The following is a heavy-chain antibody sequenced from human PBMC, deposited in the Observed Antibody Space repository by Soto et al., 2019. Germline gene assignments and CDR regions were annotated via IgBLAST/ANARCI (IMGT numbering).Heavy chain of an antibody. CDR2: IYYSGST. D-gene: IGHD6-13*01. Sequence: SETLSLTCTVSGGSISSGGYYWSWIRQHPGKGLEWIGYIYYSGSTYYNPSLKSRVTISVDTSKNQFSLKLSSVTAADTAVYYCATSYSRAAAAGENWGQGTLVTVSS. CDR3: ATSYSRAAAAGEN. V-gene: IGHV4-31*03. CDR1: GGSISSGGYY. J-gene: IGHJ4*02.